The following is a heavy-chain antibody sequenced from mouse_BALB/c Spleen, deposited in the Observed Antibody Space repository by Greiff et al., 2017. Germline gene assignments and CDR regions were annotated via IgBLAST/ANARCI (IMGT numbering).Heavy chain of an antibody. CDR1: GYSITSGYY. CDR3: AREGGNYNNYYAMDY. D-gene: IGHD2-1*01. CDR2: ISYDGSN. Sequence: ESGPGLVKPSQSLSLTCSVTGYSITSGYYWNWIRQFPGNKLEWMGYISYDGSNNYNPSLKNRISITRDTSKNQFFLKLNSVTTEDTATYYCAREGGNYNNYYAMDYWGQGTSVTVSS. V-gene: IGHV3-6*02. J-gene: IGHJ4*01.